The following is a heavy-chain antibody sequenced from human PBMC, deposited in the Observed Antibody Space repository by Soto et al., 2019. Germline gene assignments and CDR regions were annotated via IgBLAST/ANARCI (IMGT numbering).Heavy chain of an antibody. CDR2: IIPIFGTA. J-gene: IGHJ2*01. Sequence: GASVKVSCKASGYTFTSYDINWVRQATGQGLEWMGGIIPIFGTANYAQKFQGRVTITADESTSTAYMELSSLRSEDTAVYYCARDTACSSTSCKRKSRYSSGWIYWYFDLWGRGTLVTVSS. CDR1: GYTFTSYD. D-gene: IGHD2-2*01. V-gene: IGHV1-69*13. CDR3: ARDTACSSTSCKRKSRYSSGWIYWYFDL.